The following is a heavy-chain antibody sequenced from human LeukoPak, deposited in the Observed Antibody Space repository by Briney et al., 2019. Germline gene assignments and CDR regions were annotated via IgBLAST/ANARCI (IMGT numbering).Heavy chain of an antibody. Sequence: SETLSLTCTVSGGSISSYSWSWIRQPPGKGLEWIGYIYYSGSTNYNPSLKSRVTISVDTSKNQCSLKLSSVTAADTAVYYCARQWGHTAGWFDPWGQGTLVTVSS. CDR1: GGSISSYS. CDR2: IYYSGST. V-gene: IGHV4-59*08. D-gene: IGHD5-18*01. CDR3: ARQWGHTAGWFDP. J-gene: IGHJ5*02.